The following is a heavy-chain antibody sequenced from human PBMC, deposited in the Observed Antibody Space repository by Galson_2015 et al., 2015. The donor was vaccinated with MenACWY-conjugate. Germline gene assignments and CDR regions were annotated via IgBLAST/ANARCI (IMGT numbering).Heavy chain of an antibody. Sequence: ETLSLTCTVSGGSSSRYYWSWIRQPPGKGLEWIGYIYHSGSTNYSPSFKSRITISVDMSKNQFSLRLSSLTAADTAVYYCARGALDYFDYWGQGILVTVSS. D-gene: IGHD1-26*01. CDR1: GGSSSRYY. J-gene: IGHJ4*02. CDR2: IYHSGST. CDR3: ARGALDYFDY. V-gene: IGHV4-59*01.